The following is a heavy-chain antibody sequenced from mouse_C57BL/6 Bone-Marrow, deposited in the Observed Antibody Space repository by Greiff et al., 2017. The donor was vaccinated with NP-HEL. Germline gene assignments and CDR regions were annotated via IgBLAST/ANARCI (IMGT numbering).Heavy chain of an antibody. Sequence: EVKLMESGGDLVKPGGSLKLSCAASGFTFSSYGMSWVRQTPDKRLEWVATISSGGSYTYYPDSVKGRFTISRDNAKNTLYLQMSSLKSEDTAMYYCARHGTTVVPYFDYWGQGTTLTVSS. J-gene: IGHJ2*01. D-gene: IGHD1-1*01. CDR2: ISSGGSYT. CDR3: ARHGTTVVPYFDY. V-gene: IGHV5-6*01. CDR1: GFTFSSYG.